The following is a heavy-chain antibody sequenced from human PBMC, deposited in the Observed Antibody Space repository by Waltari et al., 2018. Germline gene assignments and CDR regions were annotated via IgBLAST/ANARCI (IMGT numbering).Heavy chain of an antibody. CDR3: ARDSRRSRPKDYFDY. CDR1: EFTFSSYW. J-gene: IGHJ4*02. CDR2: INSDGSST. Sequence: ELQLVESGGGLVQLGGSLRLSCAASEFTFSSYWRHWVGQAPGKGRVWVSRINSDGSSTSYADSGKGRFTISRDNAKNTLYLQMNSLRAEDTAVYYCARDSRRSRPKDYFDYWGQGTLVTVSS. V-gene: IGHV3-74*01.